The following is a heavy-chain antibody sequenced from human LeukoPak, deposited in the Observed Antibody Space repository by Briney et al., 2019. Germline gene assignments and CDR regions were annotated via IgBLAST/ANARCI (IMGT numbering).Heavy chain of an antibody. V-gene: IGHV3-30*03. CDR2: ISSDGSTK. CDR3: ARVGSSGYYAFDY. CDR1: GFTFNNYG. Sequence: GGSLRLSCAASGFTFNNYGMHWVRQAPGKGLEWVAIISSDGSTKNYADSVKGRFTISRDNSKNTLYLEMNSLRAEDTAVYYCARVGSSGYYAFDYWGQGTLVTVSS. J-gene: IGHJ4*02. D-gene: IGHD3-22*01.